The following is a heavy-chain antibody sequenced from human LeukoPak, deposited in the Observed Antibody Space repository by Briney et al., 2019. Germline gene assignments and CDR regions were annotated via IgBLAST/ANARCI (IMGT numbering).Heavy chain of an antibody. CDR1: GGSISSSSFS. CDR3: ARHNTAMVTFDY. Sequence: PSETLSLTCTVSGGSISSSSFSWGWIRQPPGKGLEWIGSIYYSGSTYYNPSLKSRVTISVDTSKNQFSLKLSSVTAADTAVYYCARHNTAMVTFDYWGQGTLVTVSS. V-gene: IGHV4-39*01. CDR2: IYYSGST. D-gene: IGHD5-18*01. J-gene: IGHJ4*02.